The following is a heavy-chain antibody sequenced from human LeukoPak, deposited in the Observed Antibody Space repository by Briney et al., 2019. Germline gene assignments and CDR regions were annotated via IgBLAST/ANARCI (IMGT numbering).Heavy chain of an antibody. D-gene: IGHD6-6*01. CDR1: GFTFSSYG. V-gene: IGHV3-33*06. J-gene: IGHJ4*02. CDR3: AKASFRY. Sequence: GGSLRLSCAASGFTFSSYGMHWVRQAPGKGLEGVAVIWYDGSNKYYADSVKGRFTISRDNSKNTLYLQMNSLRAEDTAVYYCAKASFRYWGQGTLVTVSS. CDR2: IWYDGSNK.